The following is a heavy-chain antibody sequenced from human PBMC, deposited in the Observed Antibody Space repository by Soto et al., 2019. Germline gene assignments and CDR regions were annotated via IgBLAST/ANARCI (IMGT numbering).Heavy chain of an antibody. V-gene: IGHV4-59*01. CDR3: ARVGSLGGWYVSDY. D-gene: IGHD6-19*01. CDR1: GGSISSYY. Sequence: SETLSLTCTVSGGSISSYYWSWIRQPPGKGLEWIGYIYYSGSTNYNPSLKSRVTISVDTSKNQFSLKLSSVTAADTAVYYCARVGSLGGWYVSDYWGQGTLVTVSS. J-gene: IGHJ4*02. CDR2: IYYSGST.